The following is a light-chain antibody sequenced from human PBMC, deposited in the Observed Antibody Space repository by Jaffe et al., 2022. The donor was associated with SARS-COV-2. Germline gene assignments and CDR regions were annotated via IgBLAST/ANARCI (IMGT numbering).Light chain of an antibody. Sequence: QSVLTQPPSVSAAPGQKVTISCSGSSSNIGKNYVSWYQQLPGTAPKLLIYENNKRPSGIPDRFSGSRSGTSATLGITGLQTGDEADYYCGAWDDSLSAWVFGGGTKLTVL. CDR1: SSNIGKNY. CDR3: GAWDDSLSAWV. CDR2: ENN. V-gene: IGLV1-51*02. J-gene: IGLJ3*02.